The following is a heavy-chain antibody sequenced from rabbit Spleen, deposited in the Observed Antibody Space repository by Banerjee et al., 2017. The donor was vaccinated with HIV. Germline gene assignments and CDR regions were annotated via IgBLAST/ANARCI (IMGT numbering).Heavy chain of an antibody. Sequence: QSLEESGGDLVKPGASLTLTCTASGFSFSSTYWISWVRQAPGKGLEWIGCIYTDGDRTAYASWVNGRFTISRTSSTTVTLQMTGLTAADTATYFCVREYGLWGPGTLVTVS. CDR2: IYTDGDRT. D-gene: IGHD2-1*01. V-gene: IGHV1S40*01. J-gene: IGHJ4*01. CDR3: VREYGL. CDR1: GFSFSSTYW.